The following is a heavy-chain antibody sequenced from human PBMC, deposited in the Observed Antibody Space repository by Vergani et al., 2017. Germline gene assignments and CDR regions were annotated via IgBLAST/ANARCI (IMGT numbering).Heavy chain of an antibody. D-gene: IGHD5-18*01. V-gene: IGHV4-30-4*01. CDR2: LYASGST. CDR1: GGSISSGDYY. CDR3: ARHLRGYSYGVFDY. Sequence: QVQLQESGPGLVKPSQTLSLTCTVSGGSISSGDYYWSWIRQSPEKGLEWIGSLYASGSTYYSPSLKSRVAISIDTSKNHFSLRLSIVTAADTAVYYCARHLRGYSYGVFDYWGQGREVTVSS. J-gene: IGHJ4*02.